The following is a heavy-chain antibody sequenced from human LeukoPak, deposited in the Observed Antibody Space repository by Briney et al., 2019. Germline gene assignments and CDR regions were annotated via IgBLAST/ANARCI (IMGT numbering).Heavy chain of an antibody. D-gene: IGHD2-2*01. J-gene: IGHJ4*02. CDR2: IMPMFGKT. Sequence: SVEVSCKASGGTFSSYDISWVRQAPGQGLEWMGGIMPMFGKTNYAQKFQGRVTTTADKATSTAYMELSSLRSEDTAVYYCAGGRTDIVVVPATLRNYYFDYWGQGTLVTVSS. V-gene: IGHV1-69*06. CDR3: AGGRTDIVVVPATLRNYYFDY. CDR1: GGTFSSYD.